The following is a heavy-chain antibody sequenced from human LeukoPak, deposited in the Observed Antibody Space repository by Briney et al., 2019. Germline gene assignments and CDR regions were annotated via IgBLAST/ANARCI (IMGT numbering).Heavy chain of an antibody. CDR1: GFTFSSYS. J-gene: IGHJ4*02. Sequence: GGSLRLSCAASGFTFSSYSMNWVRQAPGKGLEWVSYISSSSSTIYYADSVKGRFTISRDNAKNSLYLQMNSLRAEDTAVYYCARWYSSSWYGSYFDYWGQGTLVTVSS. CDR2: ISSSSSTI. V-gene: IGHV3-48*01. CDR3: ARWYSSSWYGSYFDY. D-gene: IGHD6-13*01.